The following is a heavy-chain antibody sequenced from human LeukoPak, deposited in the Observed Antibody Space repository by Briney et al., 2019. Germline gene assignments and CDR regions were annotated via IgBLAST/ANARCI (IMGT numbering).Heavy chain of an antibody. CDR2: IRFDGSNK. Sequence: GGSLRLSCAASGFTFSSYGMHWVRQAPGKGLEGVSFIRFDGSNKFYADSVKGRFTISRDNSKNTLYLQMNSLRVEDTAVYYCAKGERGYCSSTTCYAVDWGQGTLVTVSS. V-gene: IGHV3-30*02. J-gene: IGHJ4*02. D-gene: IGHD2-2*01. CDR3: AKGERGYCSSTTCYAVD. CDR1: GFTFSSYG.